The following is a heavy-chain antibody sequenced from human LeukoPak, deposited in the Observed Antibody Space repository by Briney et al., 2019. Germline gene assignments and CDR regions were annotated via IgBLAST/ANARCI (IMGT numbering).Heavy chain of an antibody. J-gene: IGHJ2*01. V-gene: IGHV4-59*01. CDR1: GGSISWYY. CDR3: ARAYGSSLYWYFDL. D-gene: IGHD3-10*01. Sequence: SETLSLTCTVPGGSISWYYWSWIRQPPGKGLELIGYVHDRGSTNYSPSLKSRVSISVDTSKNQFSLKLSSVTAADTAVYYCARAYGSSLYWYFDLWGRGTLVTVSS. CDR2: VHDRGST.